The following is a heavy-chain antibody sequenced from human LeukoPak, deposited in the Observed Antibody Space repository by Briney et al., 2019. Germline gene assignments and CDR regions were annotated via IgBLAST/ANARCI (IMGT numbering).Heavy chain of an antibody. CDR3: ARHDYYYDRSGYPFQH. CDR2: IIPIFGTA. Sequence: SVKVSCKASGGTFSSYAISWVRQAPGQGLEWMGGIIPIFGTANYAQKFQGRVTITADESTSTAYMELSSLRSEDTAVYYCARHDYYYDRSGYPFQHWGQGTLVTVSS. D-gene: IGHD3-22*01. J-gene: IGHJ1*01. CDR1: GGTFSSYA. V-gene: IGHV1-69*01.